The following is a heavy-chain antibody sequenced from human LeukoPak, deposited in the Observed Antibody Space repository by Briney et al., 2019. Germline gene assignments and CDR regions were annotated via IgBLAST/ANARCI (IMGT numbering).Heavy chain of an antibody. J-gene: IGHJ4*02. Sequence: GASVKVSCKASGYTFTGYYMHWVRQAPGQGLEWMGRINPNSGGTNYAQKFQGRVTMTRDTSISTAYMELSRLRSDDTAVYYCARGDARTGSYYTSWDYWGQGTLVTVSS. V-gene: IGHV1-2*06. CDR1: GYTFTGYY. CDR2: INPNSGGT. CDR3: ARGDARTGSYYTSWDY. D-gene: IGHD1-26*01.